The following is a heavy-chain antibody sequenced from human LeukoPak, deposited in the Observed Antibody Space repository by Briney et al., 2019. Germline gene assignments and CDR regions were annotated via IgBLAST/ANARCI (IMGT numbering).Heavy chain of an antibody. CDR2: ISLSSNYI. D-gene: IGHD1-26*01. CDR3: ARGREGAIIEALVYFDY. J-gene: IGHJ4*02. CDR1: EFSFNSHA. Sequence: GGSLRLSCAASEFSFNSHAMNWVRQAPGKGLEWVSSISLSSNYIYYADSVKGRFTISRDNAKNSLYLQMNSLRADDTAVYYCARGREGAIIEALVYFDYWGQGTLVTVSS. V-gene: IGHV3-21*01.